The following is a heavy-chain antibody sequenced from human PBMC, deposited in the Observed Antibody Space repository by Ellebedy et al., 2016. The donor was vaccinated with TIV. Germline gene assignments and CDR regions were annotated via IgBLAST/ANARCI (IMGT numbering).Heavy chain of an antibody. CDR3: ARAITAAATALLSLGESSNDAFDI. Sequence: AASVKVSCKASGYTFTSYYMHWVRQAPGQGLEWMGIIHPSGGSTSFAQKFQGRVSMTRDTSTSTVYMELSSLRSEDTAVYYCARAITAAATALLSLGESSNDAFDIWGQGTMVTVSS. CDR1: GYTFTSYY. D-gene: IGHD3-16*01. CDR2: IHPSGGST. J-gene: IGHJ3*02. V-gene: IGHV1-46*01.